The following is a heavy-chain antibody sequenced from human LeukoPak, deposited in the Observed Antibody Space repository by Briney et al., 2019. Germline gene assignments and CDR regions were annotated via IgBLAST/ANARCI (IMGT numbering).Heavy chain of an antibody. V-gene: IGHV3-53*01. J-gene: IGHJ4*02. Sequence: GGSLRLSCAASGFTVSSNYMSWVRQAPGKGLEGGSVIYSGGSTYYADSGKGRFTISRDNSKNTLYLQMNSLRAEDTAVYYCARRLGYCSGGSCYYFDYWGQGTLVTVSS. D-gene: IGHD2-15*01. CDR3: ARRLGYCSGGSCYYFDY. CDR1: GFTVSSNY. CDR2: IYSGGST.